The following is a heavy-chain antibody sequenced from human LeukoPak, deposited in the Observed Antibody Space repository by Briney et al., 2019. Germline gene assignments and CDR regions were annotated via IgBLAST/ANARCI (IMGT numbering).Heavy chain of an antibody. Sequence: SETLSLTCAVSGGSISSSNWWSWARQSPRKGLEWIGEIHQSGGTNYNPSLKSRVTILVDKSKNQISLKLSSVTAADTAVYYCARQGDRGYSYGVWGQGTLVSVSS. CDR1: GGSISSSNW. CDR3: ARQGDRGYSYGV. D-gene: IGHD5-18*01. CDR2: IHQSGGT. J-gene: IGHJ4*02. V-gene: IGHV4-4*02.